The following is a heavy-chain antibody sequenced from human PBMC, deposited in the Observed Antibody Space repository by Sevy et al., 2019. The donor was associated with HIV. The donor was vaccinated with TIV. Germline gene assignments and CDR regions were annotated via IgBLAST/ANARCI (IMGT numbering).Heavy chain of an antibody. CDR3: ARAGGLVDFGVDV. V-gene: IGHV4-59*01. Sequence: SETLSLTCSVSGGSISSYYWSWIRQSPRKGLEWIGYIYNSETTKYNPSLMSRVTILLDTSKNQFPLKLSSVTAADTAVYYCARAGGLVDFGVDVWGQGTTVTVSS. CDR1: GGSISSYY. CDR2: IYNSETT. D-gene: IGHD3-3*01. J-gene: IGHJ6*02.